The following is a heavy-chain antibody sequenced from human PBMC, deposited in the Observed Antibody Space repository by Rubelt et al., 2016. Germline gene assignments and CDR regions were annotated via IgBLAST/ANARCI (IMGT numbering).Heavy chain of an antibody. Sequence: GLEWVSSISSSSSYIYYADSVKGRFTISRDNAKNTLYLQMNSLRAEDTAVYYCARVLDFWSYGMDVWGQGTTVTVSS. D-gene: IGHD3-3*01. CDR3: ARVLDFWSYGMDV. J-gene: IGHJ6*02. V-gene: IGHV3-21*01. CDR2: ISSSSSYI.